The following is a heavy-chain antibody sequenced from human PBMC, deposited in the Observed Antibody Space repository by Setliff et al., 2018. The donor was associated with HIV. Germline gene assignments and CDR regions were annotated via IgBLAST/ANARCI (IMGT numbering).Heavy chain of an antibody. CDR3: ARQGAGIQVRYFDWPWDPWTLDFDI. J-gene: IGHJ2*01. V-gene: IGHV4-39*01. CDR2: NYYSGST. Sequence: PSETLSLTCAVSGGSISSNTYYWGWIRQPPGKGLEWIGSNYYSGSTYYNPSLKSRVTTSVDTSKNQFSLKLSSVTAADTAVYYCARQGAGIQVRYFDWPWDPWTLDFDIWGRGTLVTVSS. D-gene: IGHD3-9*01. CDR1: GGSISSNTYY.